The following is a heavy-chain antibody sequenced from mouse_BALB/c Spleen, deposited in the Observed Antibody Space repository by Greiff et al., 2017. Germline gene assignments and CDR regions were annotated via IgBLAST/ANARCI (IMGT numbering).Heavy chain of an antibody. J-gene: IGHJ3*01. D-gene: IGHD1-1*01. Sequence: EVQLQESGAELVRPGALVKLSCKASGFNIKDYYMHWVKQRPEQGLEWIGWIDPENGNTIYDPKFQGKASITADTSSNTAYLQLSSLTSEDAAVYYCAPPYYYGSSAWLAYWGQGTLVTVSA. CDR2: IDPENGNT. CDR1: GFNIKDYY. V-gene: IGHV14-1*02. CDR3: APPYYYGSSAWLAY.